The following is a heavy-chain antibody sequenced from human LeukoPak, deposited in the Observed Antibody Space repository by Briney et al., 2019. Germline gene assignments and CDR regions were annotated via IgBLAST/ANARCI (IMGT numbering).Heavy chain of an antibody. V-gene: IGHV4-59*01. CDR3: ARDAPRGPYYYYGMDV. J-gene: IGHJ6*02. CDR1: GGSISSYH. CDR2: IYYSGST. Sequence: SETLSLTCTVSGGSISSYHWSWIRQPPGKGLEWIGYIYYSGSTNYNPSLKSRVTISVDTSKNQFSLKLSSVTAADTAVYYCARDAPRGPYYYYGMDVWGQGTTVTVSS.